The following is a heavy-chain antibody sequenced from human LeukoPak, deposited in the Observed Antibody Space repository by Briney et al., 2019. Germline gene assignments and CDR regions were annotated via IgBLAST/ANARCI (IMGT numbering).Heavy chain of an antibody. CDR3: AKERSRGGDCLDY. V-gene: IGHV4-61*02. CDR2: MYTSGNT. Sequence: SETLSLTCTVSGGSISSGGYYWSWIRQPAGKGLEWIGRMYTSGNTNYNPSLKSRATISVDTSKNQFSLELSSVTAADTAVYYCAKERSRGGDCLDYWGQGTLVTVSS. D-gene: IGHD2-21*02. J-gene: IGHJ4*02. CDR1: GGSISSGGYY.